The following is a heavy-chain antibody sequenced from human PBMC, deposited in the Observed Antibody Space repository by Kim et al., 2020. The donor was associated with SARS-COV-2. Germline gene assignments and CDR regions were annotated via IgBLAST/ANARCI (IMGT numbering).Heavy chain of an antibody. J-gene: IGHJ3*02. D-gene: IGHD3-22*01. CDR1: GGSISSGGYY. CDR3: ARDSYYYDSSGYYYDAFDI. CDR2: IYYSGST. V-gene: IGHV4-31*03. Sequence: SETLSLTCTVSGGSISSGGYYWSWIRQHPGKGLEWIGYIYYSGSTYYNPSLKSRVTISVDTSKNQFSLKLSSVTAADTAVYYCARDSYYYDSSGYYYDAFDIWGQGTMVTVSS.